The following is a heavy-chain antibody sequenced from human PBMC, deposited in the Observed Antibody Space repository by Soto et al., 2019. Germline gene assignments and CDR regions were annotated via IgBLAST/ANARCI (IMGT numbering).Heavy chain of an antibody. CDR2: INGYNGDT. Sequence: ASVKVSCKASGYTFTIYGISWVRQAPGQGLEWMGWINGYNGDTNYAQKLQGRVTMTTDTSTSTAYMELRSLRSDDTAVYYCARVPLQVEDSPPLRWFDPWGQGTLVTVSS. J-gene: IGHJ5*02. D-gene: IGHD1-1*01. V-gene: IGHV1-18*01. CDR1: GYTFTIYG. CDR3: ARVPLQVEDSPPLRWFDP.